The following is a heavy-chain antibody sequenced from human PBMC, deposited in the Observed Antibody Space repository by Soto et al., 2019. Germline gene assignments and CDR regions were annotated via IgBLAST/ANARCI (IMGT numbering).Heavy chain of an antibody. CDR3: ARQQRDCSGGSCYSLYYYGMDV. D-gene: IGHD2-15*01. CDR2: IYPGDSDT. V-gene: IGHV5-51*01. Sequence: PGESLKISCKGSGYSFTSYWIGWVRQMPGKGLEWMGIIYPGDSDTRYSPSFQGQVTISADKSISTAYLQWSSLKASDTAMYYCARQQRDCSGGSCYSLYYYGMDVWGQGTTVTVSS. CDR1: GYSFTSYW. J-gene: IGHJ6*02.